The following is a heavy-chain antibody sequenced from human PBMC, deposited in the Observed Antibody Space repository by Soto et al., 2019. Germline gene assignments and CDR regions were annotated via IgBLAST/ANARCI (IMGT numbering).Heavy chain of an antibody. CDR2: MNPNSGNT. J-gene: IGHJ3*02. CDR3: ASGVSSRDGYNDDFDI. D-gene: IGHD5-12*01. Sequence: ASVKVSCKASGYTFTSYDINWVRQATGQGLEWMGWMNPNSGNTGYAQKFQGRVTMTRNTSISTAYMELSSLRSEDTAVYYCASGVSSRDGYNDDFDIWGQGTMVTVSS. CDR1: GYTFTSYD. V-gene: IGHV1-8*01.